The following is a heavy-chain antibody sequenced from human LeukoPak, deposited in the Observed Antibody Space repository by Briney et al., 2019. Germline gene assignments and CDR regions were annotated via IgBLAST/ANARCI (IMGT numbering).Heavy chain of an antibody. V-gene: IGHV1-3*01. CDR1: GYTFTSYA. J-gene: IGHJ4*02. Sequence: ASVKVSCKASGYTFTSYAMHWVRQAPGQRLEWMGWINAGNGNTKYSQKFQGRVTITRDTSASTAYMELSSLRSGDTAVYYCARSGYDSSGYSHPDNYYFDYWGQGTLVTVSS. D-gene: IGHD3-22*01. CDR3: ARSGYDSSGYSHPDNYYFDY. CDR2: INAGNGNT.